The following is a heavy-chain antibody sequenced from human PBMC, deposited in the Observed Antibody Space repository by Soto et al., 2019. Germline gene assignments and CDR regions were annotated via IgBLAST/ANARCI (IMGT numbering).Heavy chain of an antibody. CDR2: IYWDDDK. CDR3: AHSDCSGIECYSRWFFGL. CDR1: GFSLTTSGVA. Sequence: QITLKESGPTLVKPTQPLTLTCTFSGFSLTTSGVAVAWIRQPPGKSPEWLALIYWDDDKRYSPSLKTRLSISKDTSINQVVLTMANMDLEDTATYYCAHSDCSGIECYSRWFFGLWGRGTLVTVSS. D-gene: IGHD2-21*01. J-gene: IGHJ2*01. V-gene: IGHV2-5*02.